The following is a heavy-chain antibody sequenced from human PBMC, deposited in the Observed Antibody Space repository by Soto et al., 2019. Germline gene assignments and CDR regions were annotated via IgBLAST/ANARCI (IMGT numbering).Heavy chain of an antibody. CDR1: GYTFTSYG. V-gene: IGHV1-18*01. Sequence: QVQLVQSGPEVKKPGASVKVSCKPSGYTFTSYGISWVRQSPGQGLEWMGWISTSKGNTNSAQKFQGRVTMTTDTSTSTAYMELRSLRSADTAVYYCATRSPACYCWGQGTLVTVSS. J-gene: IGHJ4*02. D-gene: IGHD3-10*02. CDR3: ATRSPACYC. CDR2: ISTSKGNT.